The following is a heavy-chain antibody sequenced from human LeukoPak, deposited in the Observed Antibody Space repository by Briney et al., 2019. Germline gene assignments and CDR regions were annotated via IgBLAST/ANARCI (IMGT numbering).Heavy chain of an antibody. D-gene: IGHD3-22*01. CDR1: GGTFSSYA. CDR2: IIPIFGTA. CDR3: ASTDSSGYYKERFDY. Sequence: SVKVSCKASGGTFSSYAISWVRQAPGQGLEWMGRIIPIFGTANYAQKFQGRVTITADKSTSTAYMELSSLRSEDTAVYYCASTDSSGYYKERFDYWGQGTLVTVSS. V-gene: IGHV1-69*06. J-gene: IGHJ4*02.